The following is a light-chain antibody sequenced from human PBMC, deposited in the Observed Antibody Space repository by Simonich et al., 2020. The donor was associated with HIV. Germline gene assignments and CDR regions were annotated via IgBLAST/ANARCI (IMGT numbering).Light chain of an antibody. CDR2: WAS. CDR1: QSVLYNSNNKHY. J-gene: IGKJ1*01. V-gene: IGKV4-1*01. Sequence: DIVMTQSPDSLAVSLGERATINCKSSQSVLYNSNNKHYLAWYQQKPAQPTKLLIYWASTRESGVPDRFSGSGSGPDFTLTISSLQAEDVAVYYCQQYYSTPRTFGQGTKVEIK. CDR3: QQYYSTPRT.